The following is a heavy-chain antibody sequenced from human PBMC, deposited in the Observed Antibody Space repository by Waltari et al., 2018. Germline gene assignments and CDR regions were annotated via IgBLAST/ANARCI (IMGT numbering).Heavy chain of an antibody. V-gene: IGHV3-30-3*01. CDR2: ISVDGDSM. J-gene: IGHJ6*02. Sequence: GRQSPGKGLEWVADISVDGDSMYYADSVKGRFTTSRDNSKNTLYLQMNSLRVEDTAVYSCTRDMYGKTTSSCGMDVWGQGTTVTVSS. CDR3: TRDMYGKTTSSCGMDV. D-gene: IGHD2-15*01.